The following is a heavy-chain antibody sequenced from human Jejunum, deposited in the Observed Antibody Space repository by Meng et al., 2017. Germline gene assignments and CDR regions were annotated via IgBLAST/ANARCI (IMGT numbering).Heavy chain of an antibody. CDR1: GFTFSNYA. V-gene: IGHV3-23*01. Sequence: GESLKISCAVSGFTFSNYAMSWVRQAPGKGLQGVSLISGSGDSAYYSESVKGRFTISRDNSKNTLFLLMNSLRAEDTGVYYCARTTSDDYGDYGRKAYFDSWGQGTLVTVSS. J-gene: IGHJ4*02. CDR3: ARTTSDDYGDYGRKAYFDS. CDR2: ISGSGDSA. D-gene: IGHD4-17*01.